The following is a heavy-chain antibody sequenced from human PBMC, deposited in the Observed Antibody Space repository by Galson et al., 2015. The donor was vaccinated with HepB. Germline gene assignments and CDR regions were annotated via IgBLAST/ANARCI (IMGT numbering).Heavy chain of an antibody. D-gene: IGHD5-24*01. Sequence: SVKVSCKVSGYTLTELSMHWVRQAPGKGLEWMGGFDPEDGETIYAQKFQGRVTMTEDTSTDTAYMELSSLRSEDTAVYYCYGWGDGKYNFDYWGQGTLVTVSS. CDR1: GYTLTELS. CDR3: YGWGDGKYNFDY. V-gene: IGHV1-24*01. J-gene: IGHJ4*02. CDR2: FDPEDGET.